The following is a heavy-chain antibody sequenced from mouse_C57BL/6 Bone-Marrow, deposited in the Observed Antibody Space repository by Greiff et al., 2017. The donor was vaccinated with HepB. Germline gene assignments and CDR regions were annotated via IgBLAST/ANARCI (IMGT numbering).Heavy chain of an antibody. CDR3: TRSSGYGTYVFDY. J-gene: IGHJ3*01. V-gene: IGHV1-5*01. Sequence: VQLQQSGTVLARPGASVKMSCKTSGYTFTSYWMHWVKQRPGQGLEWIGAIDPGNSDTSYNQKFKGKAKLTAVTSASTAYMDHSSLTNEDSAVYACTRSSGYGTYVFDYWGQGTLAIVSA. CDR2: IDPGNSDT. D-gene: IGHD3-2*02. CDR1: GYTFTSYW.